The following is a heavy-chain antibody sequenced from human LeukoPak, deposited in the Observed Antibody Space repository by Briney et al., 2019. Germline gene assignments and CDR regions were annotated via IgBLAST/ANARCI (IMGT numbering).Heavy chain of an antibody. D-gene: IGHD2-2*01. J-gene: IGHJ4*02. CDR3: AKDAIPGARPYYLDY. CDR2: VSGSGGSS. Sequence: GGSLRLSCAASGFTFSSYWMSWVRQAPGKRLEWVSGVSGSGGSSNYADSVKGRFTIFRDNSKNTLYLQMNSLRAEDTAVYYCAKDAIPGARPYYLDYWGQGTLVTVSS. CDR1: GFTFSSYW. V-gene: IGHV3-23*01.